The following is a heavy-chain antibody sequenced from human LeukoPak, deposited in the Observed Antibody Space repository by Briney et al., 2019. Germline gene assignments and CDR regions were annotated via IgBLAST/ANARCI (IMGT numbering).Heavy chain of an antibody. CDR2: INHSGST. Sequence: SETLSLTCAVYGGPFSGYYWSWIRQPPGKGLEWIGEINHSGSTNYNPSLKSRVTISVDTSKNQFSLKLSSVTATDTAVYYCARAGYSGSDFSVWGKGSTVTVSS. J-gene: IGHJ6*04. V-gene: IGHV4-34*01. D-gene: IGHD5-12*01. CDR3: ARAGYSGSDFSV. CDR1: GGPFSGYY.